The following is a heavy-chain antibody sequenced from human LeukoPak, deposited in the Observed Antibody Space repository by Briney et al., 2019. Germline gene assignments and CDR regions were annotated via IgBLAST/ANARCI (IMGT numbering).Heavy chain of an antibody. D-gene: IGHD5-24*01. CDR1: GGTFSSYA. V-gene: IGHV1-69*05. Sequence: ASVKVSCKASGGTFSSYAISWVRQAPGQGLEWMGGIIPIFGTANYAQKFQGRVTITTDESTSTAYMELSSLRSEDTAVYYCARDTRDGYNRWGQGTLVTVSS. CDR2: IIPIFGTA. J-gene: IGHJ5*02. CDR3: ARDTRDGYNR.